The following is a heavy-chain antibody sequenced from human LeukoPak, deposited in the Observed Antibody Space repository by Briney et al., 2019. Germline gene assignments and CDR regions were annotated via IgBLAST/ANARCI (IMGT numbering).Heavy chain of an antibody. CDR3: ARANPYSRWVYDF. CDR2: MNPKRGKT. D-gene: IGHD1-26*01. CDR1: GYTFTSYD. V-gene: IGHV1-8*01. Sequence: ASVKVSCKASGYTFTSYDINWVRPATGQGLEWMGWMNPKRGKTGYAQKFQGRVTMTRNTSISTAYMELSSLRSEDTAVYYCARANPYSRWVYDFWGRGTLVTVSS. J-gene: IGHJ4*02.